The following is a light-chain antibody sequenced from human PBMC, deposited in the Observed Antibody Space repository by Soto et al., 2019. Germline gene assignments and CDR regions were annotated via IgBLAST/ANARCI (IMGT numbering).Light chain of an antibody. Sequence: EIVLTQSPGTLSLSPRERATLSCRASQSVSSGYFSWYQHTPGQAPRLLIYGVSSRAPGIPDRCSGSGSGIDFTITISRLETEDFSVYYCQKYAASTRTFGQGTQVEVK. CDR2: GVS. J-gene: IGKJ1*01. CDR3: QKYAASTRT. V-gene: IGKV3-20*01. CDR1: QSVSSGY.